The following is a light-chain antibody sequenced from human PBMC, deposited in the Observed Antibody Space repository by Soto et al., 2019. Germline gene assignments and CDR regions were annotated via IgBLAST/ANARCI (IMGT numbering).Light chain of an antibody. V-gene: IGLV4-60*02. CDR3: ETWDSNTHTV. Sequence: QSVLTQSSSASASLGSSVKLTCTLSSGHSSYIIAWHQQQPGKAPRYLMKLEGSGSYNKGSGVPDRFSVSSSGADPYLTISNLQFEDEADYYCETWDSNTHTVFGGGTKLTVL. J-gene: IGLJ3*02. CDR2: LEGSGSY. CDR1: SGHSSYI.